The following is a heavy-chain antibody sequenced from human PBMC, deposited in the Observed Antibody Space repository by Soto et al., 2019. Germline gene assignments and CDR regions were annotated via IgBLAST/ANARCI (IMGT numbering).Heavy chain of an antibody. Sequence: GGSLRLSCSASGFIFSESTIYWVRQVPGRGLEAISAVSTSGRSTYYADSVKDRFTISRDNSKNTLFLQVGSLRPEDTAIYYCVKQAHGLDGVAFDYWGQGTQVTVSS. D-gene: IGHD2-15*01. J-gene: IGHJ4*02. CDR2: VSTSGRST. CDR3: VKQAHGLDGVAFDY. CDR1: GFIFSEST. V-gene: IGHV3-64D*06.